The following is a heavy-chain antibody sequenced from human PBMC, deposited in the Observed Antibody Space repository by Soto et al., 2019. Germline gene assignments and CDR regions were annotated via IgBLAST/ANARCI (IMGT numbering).Heavy chain of an antibody. D-gene: IGHD1-1*01. CDR3: ARVERGTATTVVDAFDI. Sequence: QVQLQQWGAGLLKPSETLSLTCAVFGGSVNSGNYYWSWIRQPPGKGLEWLGEMSHSGGTHFNPSLKCRVTISVDMSKNQFSLNMSSVTAADTALYYCARVERGTATTVVDAFDIWGPGTMVTVSS. CDR2: MSHSGGT. V-gene: IGHV4-34*01. J-gene: IGHJ3*02. CDR1: GGSVNSGNYY.